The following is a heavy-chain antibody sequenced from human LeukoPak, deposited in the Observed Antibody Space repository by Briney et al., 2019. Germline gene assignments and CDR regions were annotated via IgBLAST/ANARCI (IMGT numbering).Heavy chain of an antibody. Sequence: SETLSLTCTVSGYSISSGYYWGWIRQPPGKGLEWIGSIYHSGSTYYNPSLKSRVTIPVDTSKNQFSLKLSSVTAADTAVYYCARVIGYCSSTSCYWFDPWGQGTLVTVSS. CDR2: IYHSGST. D-gene: IGHD2-2*01. CDR3: ARVIGYCSSTSCYWFDP. V-gene: IGHV4-38-2*02. CDR1: GYSISSGYY. J-gene: IGHJ5*02.